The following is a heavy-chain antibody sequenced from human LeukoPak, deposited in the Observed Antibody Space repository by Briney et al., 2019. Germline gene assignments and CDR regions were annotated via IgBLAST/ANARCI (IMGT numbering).Heavy chain of an antibody. J-gene: IGHJ4*02. CDR1: GLTLRNSD. CDR3: ATSKAAVVWFGEILPFAN. D-gene: IGHD3-10*01. CDR2: LSGRDGTT. V-gene: IGHV3-23*01. Sequence: PGGSLRLSCAAAGLTLRNSDMSWVRQAPGKGLEWVSSLSGRDGTTHYADSVRSRFTFTTDSSANILYLQKNKWSVDATVLYYGATSKAAVVWFGEILPFANWGQGIRVSVSS.